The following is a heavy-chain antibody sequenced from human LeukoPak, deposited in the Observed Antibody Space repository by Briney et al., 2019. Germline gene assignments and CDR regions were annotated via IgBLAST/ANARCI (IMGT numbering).Heavy chain of an antibody. CDR3: ARDFVVGATSNYYYYGMDV. J-gene: IGHJ6*02. Sequence: ASVKVSCKASGYTFTSYGISWVRQAPGQGLEWMGWIRAYNGDTNYAQKLQGRVTMTTDTSTSTAYMELRSLRSDDTAVYYCARDFVVGATSNYYYYGMDVWGQGTTVTVSS. D-gene: IGHD1-26*01. CDR1: GYTFTSYG. CDR2: IRAYNGDT. V-gene: IGHV1-18*01.